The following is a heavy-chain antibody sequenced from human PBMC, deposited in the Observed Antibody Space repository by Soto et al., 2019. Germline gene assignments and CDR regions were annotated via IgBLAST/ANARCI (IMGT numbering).Heavy chain of an antibody. Sequence: VSGPTLVNPTQTLTLTCTFSGFSLSTSGVGVGWIRQPPGKALEWLALIYWNDDKRYSPSLKSRLTITKDTSKNQVVLTMTNMDPVDTATYYCAHSGYDFWSGYYRYYYYGMDVWGQGTTVTVSS. CDR3: AHSGYDFWSGYYRYYYYGMDV. J-gene: IGHJ6*02. CDR2: IYWNDDK. CDR1: GFSLSTSGVG. D-gene: IGHD3-3*01. V-gene: IGHV2-5*01.